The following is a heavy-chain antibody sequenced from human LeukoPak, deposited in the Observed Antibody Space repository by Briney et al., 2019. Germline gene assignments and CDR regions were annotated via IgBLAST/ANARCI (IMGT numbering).Heavy chain of an antibody. CDR1: GFTFSTYW. Sequence: GGSLRLSCAASGFTFSTYWMSWVRQAPGKGLEYAANLNPDGIEKHYLDSVKGRFTISRDNAKNSLYLHMSSLRAEDTAVYYCVTDRSWLFDYWGQGTLVTVSS. V-gene: IGHV3-7*01. CDR3: VTDRSWLFDY. CDR2: LNPDGIEK. D-gene: IGHD2-15*01. J-gene: IGHJ4*02.